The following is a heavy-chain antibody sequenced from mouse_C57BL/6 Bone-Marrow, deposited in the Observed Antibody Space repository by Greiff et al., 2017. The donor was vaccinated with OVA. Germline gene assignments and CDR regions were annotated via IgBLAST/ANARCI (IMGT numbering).Heavy chain of an antibody. V-gene: IGHV1-82*01. CDR2: IYPGDGDT. CDR3: ARWDGSSYVGFAY. J-gene: IGHJ3*01. D-gene: IGHD1-1*01. Sequence: QVQLQQSGPELVKPGASVKISCKASGYAFSSSWMNWVKQRPGKGLEWIGRIYPGDGDTNYNGKFKGKATLTADKSSSTAYMQLSSLTSEDSAVYVCARWDGSSYVGFAYWGQGTLVTVSA. CDR1: GYAFSSSW.